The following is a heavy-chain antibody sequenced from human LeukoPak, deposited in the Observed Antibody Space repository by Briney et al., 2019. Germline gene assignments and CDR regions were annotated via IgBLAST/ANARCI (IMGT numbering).Heavy chain of an antibody. V-gene: IGHV4-59*01. J-gene: IGHJ4*02. Sequence: SETLSLTCTVSGGSISSYYWSWIRQPPGKGLEWIGYMYYSGSTNYNPSLKSRVTISVDTSKNQFSLKLSSVTAADTAVYYCARDSGFGEYYFDYWGQGTLVTVSA. D-gene: IGHD3-10*01. CDR2: MYYSGST. CDR1: GGSISSYY. CDR3: ARDSGFGEYYFDY.